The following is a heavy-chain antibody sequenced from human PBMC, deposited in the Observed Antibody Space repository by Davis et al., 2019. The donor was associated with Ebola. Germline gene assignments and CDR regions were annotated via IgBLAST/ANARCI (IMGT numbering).Heavy chain of an antibody. D-gene: IGHD3-16*01. V-gene: IGHV3-23*01. CDR1: GFTFSIYA. Sequence: GGSLRLSCAASGFTFSIYAMTWVRQAPGKGLEWVSAISGSGGSTYYADSVKGRFTISRDNAKNSLYLQMNSLRAEDTAVYYCARDGVRPDYWGQGTLVTVSS. CDR3: ARDGVRPDY. J-gene: IGHJ4*02. CDR2: ISGSGGST.